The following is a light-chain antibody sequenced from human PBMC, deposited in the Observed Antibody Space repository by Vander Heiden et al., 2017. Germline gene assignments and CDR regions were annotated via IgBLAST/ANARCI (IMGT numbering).Light chain of an antibody. V-gene: IGLV2-11*01. CDR1: SSDVGSYHY. J-gene: IGLJ3*02. CDR2: DVS. Sequence: QSSLTQPRSVSGSPGQPVTISFTGTSSDVGSYHYVSGYQQHPGTAPILMRSDVSKRPAGLPDRFSASKAGTTASPNISGLQTEDEAYYYCCSYASRYTVVFGGGTKLTVL. CDR3: CSYASRYTVV.